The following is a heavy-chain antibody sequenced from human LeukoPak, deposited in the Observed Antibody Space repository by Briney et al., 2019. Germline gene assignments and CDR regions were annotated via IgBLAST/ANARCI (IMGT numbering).Heavy chain of an antibody. CDR2: INSDGSST. CDR1: GFTFSSYA. CDR3: ARDIRTVVTSRPSDY. J-gene: IGHJ4*02. V-gene: IGHV3-74*01. Sequence: GGSLRLSCAASGFTFSSYAMSWVRQAPGKGLAWVSHINSDGSSTTYADSVKGRFTISRDNAENTLYLQMNSLSAEDTAMYYCARDIRTVVTSRPSDYWGQGTLVTVSS. D-gene: IGHD4-23*01.